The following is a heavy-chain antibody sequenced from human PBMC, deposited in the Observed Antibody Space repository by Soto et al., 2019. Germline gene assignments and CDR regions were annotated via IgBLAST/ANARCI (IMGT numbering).Heavy chain of an antibody. CDR1: GFTFSSDS. CDR2: ISSSSSTI. CDR3: ARDVHYAFYI. Sequence: EVQLAESGGGLVQPGGSLRLSCAASGFTFSSDSMNWVRQAPGKGLEWVAYISSSSSTIQYADSVKGRFTIPRDNAKNSLYLQMNSLRAEDTALYYCARDVHYAFYIWGQGTMVTVSS. J-gene: IGHJ3*02. V-gene: IGHV3-48*01.